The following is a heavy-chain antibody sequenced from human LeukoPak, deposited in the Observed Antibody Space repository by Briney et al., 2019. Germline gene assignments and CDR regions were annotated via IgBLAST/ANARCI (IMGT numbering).Heavy chain of an antibody. Sequence: ASVKVPCKASGGTFSSYAISWVRQAPGQGLEWMGGIIPLFRTANYAQNFQGRVTITADESTRTAYMELSSLRSEDTAVYYCARIMEYCSSTSCYYGMDVWGQGTTVTVSS. CDR2: IIPLFRTA. D-gene: IGHD2-2*01. CDR1: GGTFSSYA. CDR3: ARIMEYCSSTSCYYGMDV. V-gene: IGHV1-69*13. J-gene: IGHJ6*02.